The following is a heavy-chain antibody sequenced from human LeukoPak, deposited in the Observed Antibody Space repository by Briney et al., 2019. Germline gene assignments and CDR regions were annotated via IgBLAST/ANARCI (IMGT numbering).Heavy chain of an antibody. CDR3: AREVVPAAIGSDY. J-gene: IGHJ4*02. CDR2: IYSGGST. D-gene: IGHD2-2*02. Sequence: PGGSLRLSCAASGFTFSSYAMSWVRQAPGKGLEWVSVIYSGGSTYYADSVKGRFTISRDNSKNTLYLQMNSLRAEDTAVYCCAREVVPAAIGSDYWGQGTLVTVSS. CDR1: GFTFSSYA. V-gene: IGHV3-66*02.